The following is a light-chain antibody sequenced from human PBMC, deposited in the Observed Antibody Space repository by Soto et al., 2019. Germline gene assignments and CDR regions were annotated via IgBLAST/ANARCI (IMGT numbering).Light chain of an antibody. CDR1: SSDVGGYNY. CDR3: SSYTRSSPYV. J-gene: IGLJ1*01. Sequence: QPVLTQPASVSGSPGQSITISCTGTSSDVGGYNYVSWYQHHPGKAPKLMIYEVSNRPSGVSNRFSGSKSGNTASLTISGLQAEDEADYYCSSYTRSSPYVFGTGTKLTVL. V-gene: IGLV2-14*01. CDR2: EVS.